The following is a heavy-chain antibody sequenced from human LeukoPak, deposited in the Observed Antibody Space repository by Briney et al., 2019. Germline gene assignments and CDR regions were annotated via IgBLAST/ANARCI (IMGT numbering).Heavy chain of an antibody. CDR3: ARKGGMVRGADISNYYYGMDV. J-gene: IGHJ6*02. Sequence: ASVTVSFTASGGTFSSYAISWVRQAPGQGLEWMGGIIPIFGTANYAQKFQGRVTITADESTSTAYMELSSLRSEDTAVYYCARKGGMVRGADISNYYYGMDVWGQGTTVTVSS. V-gene: IGHV1-69*13. CDR2: IIPIFGTA. CDR1: GGTFSSYA. D-gene: IGHD3-10*01.